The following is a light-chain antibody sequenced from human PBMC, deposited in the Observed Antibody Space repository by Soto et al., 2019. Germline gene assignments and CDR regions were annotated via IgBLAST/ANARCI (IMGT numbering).Light chain of an antibody. J-gene: IGKJ1*01. CDR2: DAS. CDR1: QSVSSGY. CDR3: QQYGSSPRT. V-gene: IGKV3-20*01. Sequence: EIVLTQSPGTLSLSPGERVTLSCRASQSVSSGYLAWYQQKPGQAPRLLIFDASSRAAGIPDRFSGSGSGTDFTLSISKLEPEDFAVYYCQQYGSSPRTFGQGTKVEIK.